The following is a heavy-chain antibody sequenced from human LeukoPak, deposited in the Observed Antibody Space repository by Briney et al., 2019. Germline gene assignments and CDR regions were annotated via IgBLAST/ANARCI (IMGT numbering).Heavy chain of an antibody. J-gene: IGHJ6*02. CDR3: ARERYYYGMDV. Sequence: PGGSLRLSCAASGFTFSSYSMNWVRQAPGKGLEWVANINQDGSEKYSVDSVKGRFTISRDNAKNSLYLQMSSLRAEDTAVYYCARERYYYGMDVWGQGTTVTVSS. CDR1: GFTFSSYS. CDR2: INQDGSEK. V-gene: IGHV3-7*01.